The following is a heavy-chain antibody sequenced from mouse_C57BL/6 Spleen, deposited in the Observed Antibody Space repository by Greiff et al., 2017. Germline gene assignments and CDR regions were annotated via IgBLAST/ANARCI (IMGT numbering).Heavy chain of an antibody. CDR2: ISGGGGNP. V-gene: IGHV5-9*01. CDR1: GFTFSSYT. J-gene: IGHJ4*01. CDR3: ARRHPGAMDY. Sequence: EVKVVESGGGLVKPGGSLKLSCAASGFTFSSYTMSWVRQTPEKRLEWVATISGGGGNPYYPDSVKGRFTISRYNAKNTLYLQMSSLRSEDTALYYCARRHPGAMDYWGQGTSVTVSS.